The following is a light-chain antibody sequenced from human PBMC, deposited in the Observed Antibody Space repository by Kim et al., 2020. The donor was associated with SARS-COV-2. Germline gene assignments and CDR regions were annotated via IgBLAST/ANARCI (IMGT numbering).Light chain of an antibody. CDR1: QSISRH. J-gene: IGKJ1*01. Sequence: ASIGDRVTITCRASQSISRHFNWYQKRPGEAPKLLIYGASNLQSGVRSRFSGSGSGTDFTLTISSLQPEDFATYYCQQSYSSPPTFGQGTKVDIK. CDR2: GAS. CDR3: QQSYSSPPT. V-gene: IGKV1-39*01.